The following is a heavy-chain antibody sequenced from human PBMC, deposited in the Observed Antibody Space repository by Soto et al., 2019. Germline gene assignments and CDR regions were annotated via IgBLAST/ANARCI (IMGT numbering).Heavy chain of an antibody. CDR2: INPDSGGT. J-gene: IGHJ5*02. CDR1: GDTFTGYY. Sequence: QVQLVQSGAEVKKPGASVKVSCKATGDTFTGYYMHWVRQAPGQGLEWMGWINPDSGGTNYAQKLQGRVTMTRDTSLSKAYTELKRLTSDYTAVYYCATRYRSRSYWFDPWGQGTLVTVSS. V-gene: IGHV1-2*02. D-gene: IGHD6-13*01. CDR3: ATRYRSRSYWFDP.